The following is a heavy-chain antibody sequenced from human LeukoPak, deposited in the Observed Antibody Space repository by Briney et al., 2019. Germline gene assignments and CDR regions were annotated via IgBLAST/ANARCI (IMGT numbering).Heavy chain of an antibody. Sequence: GASVKVSCKASGYTFTSYDINWVRQATGQGLEWMGWMNPNSGNTGYAQKFQGRVTMTTDTSTSTAYMELRSLRSDDTAVYYCARDQASSGWYDNYYYYGMDVWGQGTTVTVSS. CDR3: ARDQASSGWYDNYYYYGMDV. CDR1: GYTFTSYD. D-gene: IGHD6-19*01. J-gene: IGHJ6*02. V-gene: IGHV1-8*01. CDR2: MNPNSGNT.